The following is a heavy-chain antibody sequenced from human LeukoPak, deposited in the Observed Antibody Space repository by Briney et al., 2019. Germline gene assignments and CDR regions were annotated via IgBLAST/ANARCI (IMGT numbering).Heavy chain of an antibody. CDR1: GFTFSLYW. CDR3: VRQMIRFWFDP. V-gene: IGHV3-7*01. D-gene: IGHD3-16*01. J-gene: IGHJ5*02. CDR2: INPDGSQK. Sequence: GGSLRLSCVAPGFTFSLYWMTWVRQFPGKGLEWVADINPDGSQKYSVDSVKGRFTISRDNARNAVFLQMNSLRDDDTAVYYCVRQMIRFWFDPWGQGSRVTVSS.